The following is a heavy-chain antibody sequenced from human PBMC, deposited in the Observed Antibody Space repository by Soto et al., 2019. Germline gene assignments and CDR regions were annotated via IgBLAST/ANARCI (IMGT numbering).Heavy chain of an antibody. Sequence: SETLSLTCTVSGGSISSYYWSWIRQPPGKGLEWIGYIYYSGSTNYNPSLKSRVTISVDTSKNQFSLKLSSVTAADTAVYYCARAGLYSSGSHWGKGTLVTVSS. CDR3: ARAGLYSSGSH. V-gene: IGHV4-59*01. CDR2: IYYSGST. CDR1: GGSISSYY. D-gene: IGHD6-19*01. J-gene: IGHJ4*02.